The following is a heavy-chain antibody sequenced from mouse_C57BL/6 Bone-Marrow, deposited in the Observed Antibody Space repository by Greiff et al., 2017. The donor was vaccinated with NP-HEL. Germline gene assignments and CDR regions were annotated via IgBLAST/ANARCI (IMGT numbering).Heavy chain of an antibody. J-gene: IGHJ3*01. CDR1: GFSLTSYG. CDR2: IWSGGST. CDR3: ARWGLGPFAY. Sequence: VQLQESGPGLVQPSQSLSITCTVSGFSLTSYGVHWVRQSPGKGLEWLGVIWSGGSTDYNAAFISRLSLSKDNSKSQVFFKMNSLQADDTAIYYCARWGLGPFAYWGQGTLVTVSA. D-gene: IGHD3-3*01. V-gene: IGHV2-2*01.